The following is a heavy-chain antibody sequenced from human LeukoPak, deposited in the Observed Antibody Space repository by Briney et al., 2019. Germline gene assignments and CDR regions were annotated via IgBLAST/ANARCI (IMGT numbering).Heavy chain of an antibody. CDR3: ARQEYCSGGSCYTWFDP. Sequence: GESLKISCKGSGYIINNYWIGWVRQMPGKGLEWMGIIYPADSDIRYSPSFQGQVTISADKSISTAYLQWSSLKASDTAMYYCARQEYCSGGSCYTWFDPWGQGTLVTVSS. V-gene: IGHV5-51*01. CDR1: GYIINNYW. J-gene: IGHJ5*02. CDR2: IYPADSDI. D-gene: IGHD2-15*01.